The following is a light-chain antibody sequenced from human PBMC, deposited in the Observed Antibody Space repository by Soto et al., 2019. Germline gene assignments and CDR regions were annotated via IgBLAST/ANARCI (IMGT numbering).Light chain of an antibody. Sequence: EMQMTQPPSTLCGPVGDRVTITGLSCQGMWHDFCWYQQKPGKAPKCLIFASSSVQSGVPSRFCGSGSGTEFTLTISIPQPSDFATYFCLQHNSYPLPSGGATKV. CDR3: LQHNSYPLP. CDR2: ASS. CDR1: QGMWHD. V-gene: IGKV1-17*01. J-gene: IGKJ4*01.